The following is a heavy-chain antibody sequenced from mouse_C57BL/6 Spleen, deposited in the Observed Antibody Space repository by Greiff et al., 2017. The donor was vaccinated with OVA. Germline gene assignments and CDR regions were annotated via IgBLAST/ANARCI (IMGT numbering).Heavy chain of an antibody. CDR1: GFTFSDYG. D-gene: IGHD1-1*01. Sequence: DVMLVESGGGLVKPGGSLKLSCAASGFTFSDYGMHWVRQAPEKGLEWVAYISSGSSTIYYADTVKGRFTISRDNAKNTLFLQMTSLRSEDTAMYYCARPTTVVATGAMDYWGQGTSVTVSS. CDR3: ARPTTVVATGAMDY. J-gene: IGHJ4*01. CDR2: ISSGSSTI. V-gene: IGHV5-17*01.